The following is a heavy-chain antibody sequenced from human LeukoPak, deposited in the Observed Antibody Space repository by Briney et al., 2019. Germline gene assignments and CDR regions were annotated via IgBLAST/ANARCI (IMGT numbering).Heavy chain of an antibody. CDR2: IYYSGST. CDR3: ARWVVVPAATTSNYCYYGMDV. V-gene: IGHV4-59*01. Sequence: SETLSLTCTVSGGSISSYYWSWIRQPPGKGLEWIGYIYYSGSTNYNPSLKSRVTISVDTSKNQFSLKLSSVTAADTAVYYCARWVVVPAATTSNYCYYGMDVWGQGTTVTVSS. CDR1: GGSISSYY. J-gene: IGHJ6*02. D-gene: IGHD2-2*01.